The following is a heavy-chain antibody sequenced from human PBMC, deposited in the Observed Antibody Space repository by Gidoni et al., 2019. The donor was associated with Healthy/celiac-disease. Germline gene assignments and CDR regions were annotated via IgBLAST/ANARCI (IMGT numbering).Heavy chain of an antibody. Sequence: QVQLVESGVGVVQPGWSLRLSCAASRFTFSSYGMQWVRQAPGKGLEWVAVISYDGSNKNYADSVKGRFTISRDNSKNTLYLQMNRLRAEDTAVYYCERDSSGDDVDYWGQGTLVTVSS. CDR2: ISYDGSNK. D-gene: IGHD3-22*01. J-gene: IGHJ4*02. CDR1: RFTFSSYG. CDR3: ERDSSGDDVDY. V-gene: IGHV3-30*03.